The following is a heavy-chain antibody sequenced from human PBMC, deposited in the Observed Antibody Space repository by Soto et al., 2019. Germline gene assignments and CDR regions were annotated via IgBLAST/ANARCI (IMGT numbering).Heavy chain of an antibody. CDR1: GYTFTTYE. V-gene: IGHV1-8*01. CDR3: ARGDSFTSSWYWFDS. CDR2: MNPNNGNT. Sequence: ASVKVSCKASGYTFTTYEINWVRQATGQGLEWMGWMNPNNGNTGYAQKFQGRVTMTRNTSMSTAYMELSSLTPEDTAVYYCARGDSFTSSWYWFDSWGQGTPVTVSS. J-gene: IGHJ5*01. D-gene: IGHD6-13*01.